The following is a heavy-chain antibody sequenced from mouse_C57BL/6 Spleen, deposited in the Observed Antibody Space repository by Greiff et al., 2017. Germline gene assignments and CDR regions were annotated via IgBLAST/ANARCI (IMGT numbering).Heavy chain of an antibody. Sequence: VQLQESGPELVKPGASVKISCEASGYAFSSSWMNWVKQRPGKGLEWIGRIYPGDGDTNYKGKVKGKATLPADKSPSTAYLQLSSLTSEDSAVYFCARDGYYERFDYWGQGTTLTVSS. J-gene: IGHJ2*01. D-gene: IGHD2-3*01. V-gene: IGHV1-82*01. CDR3: ARDGYYERFDY. CDR2: IYPGDGDT. CDR1: GYAFSSSW.